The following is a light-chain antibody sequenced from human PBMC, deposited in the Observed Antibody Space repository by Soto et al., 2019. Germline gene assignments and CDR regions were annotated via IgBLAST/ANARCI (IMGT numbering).Light chain of an antibody. J-gene: IGKJ1*01. Sequence: DIQMTQSPSSLSASVGDRVTITCRASQSISNYLNWYQQKPGKAPKLLIYAASSLQGGVPSRFSGSGSGTEFTLTIGSLQPEDFVTYYCQQSYSTPRTFGQGTKVDIK. V-gene: IGKV1-39*01. CDR3: QQSYSTPRT. CDR1: QSISNY. CDR2: AAS.